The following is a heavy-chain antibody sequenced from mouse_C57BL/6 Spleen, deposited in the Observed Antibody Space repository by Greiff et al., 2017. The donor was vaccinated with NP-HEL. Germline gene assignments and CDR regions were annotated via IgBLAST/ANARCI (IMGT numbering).Heavy chain of an antibody. J-gene: IGHJ1*03. CDR3: ARTDYGSYGYFDV. CDR2: IHPNSGST. D-gene: IGHD1-1*01. CDR1: GYTFTSYW. V-gene: IGHV1-64*01. Sequence: QVQLKQPGAELVKPGASVKLSCKASGYTFTSYWMHWVKQRPGQGLEWIGMIHPNSGSTNYNEKFKSKATLTVDKSSSTAYMQLSSLTSEDSAVYYCARTDYGSYGYFDVWGTGTTVTVSS.